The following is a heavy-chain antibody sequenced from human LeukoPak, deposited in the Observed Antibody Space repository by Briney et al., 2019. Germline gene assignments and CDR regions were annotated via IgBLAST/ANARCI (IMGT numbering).Heavy chain of an antibody. J-gene: IGHJ4*02. D-gene: IGHD3-22*01. V-gene: IGHV4-59*08. CDR3: ARRADDSSGYYPY. CDR2: IYYSGTT. Sequence: SETLSLTCTVSGGSIRSYCWSWIRKPPGKGLEWIGYIYYSGTTYYNPSLKSRVTISVDTSKNQFSLKLSSVTAADTAVYYCARRADDSSGYYPYWGQGTLVTVSS. CDR1: GGSIRSYC.